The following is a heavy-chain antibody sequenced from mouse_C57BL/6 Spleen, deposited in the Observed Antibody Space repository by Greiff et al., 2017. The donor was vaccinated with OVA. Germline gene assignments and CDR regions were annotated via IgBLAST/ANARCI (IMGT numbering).Heavy chain of an antibody. V-gene: IGHV5-4*01. Sequence: EVMLVESGGGLVKPGGSLKLSCAASGFTFSSYAMSWVRQTPEKRLEWVATISDGGSYTYYPDNVKGRFTISRDNAKNNLYLQMSHLKSEDTAMYYCARDLLLRSLYYFDYWGQGTTLTVSS. D-gene: IGHD1-1*01. CDR2: ISDGGSYT. CDR1: GFTFSSYA. J-gene: IGHJ2*01. CDR3: ARDLLLRSLYYFDY.